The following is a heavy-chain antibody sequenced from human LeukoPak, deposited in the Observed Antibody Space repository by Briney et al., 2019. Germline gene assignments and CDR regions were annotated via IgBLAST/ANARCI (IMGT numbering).Heavy chain of an antibody. CDR3: AKNKGYGDPFPDFDY. V-gene: IGHV4-39*01. Sequence: SETLSLTCTVSGGSISSSSYYWGWIRQPPGKGLEWIGSIYYSGSTYYNPSLKSRVTISVDTSKNQFSLKLSSVTAADTAVYCCAKNKGYGDPFPDFDYWGQGTLVTVSS. J-gene: IGHJ4*02. D-gene: IGHD4-17*01. CDR1: GGSISSSSYY. CDR2: IYYSGST.